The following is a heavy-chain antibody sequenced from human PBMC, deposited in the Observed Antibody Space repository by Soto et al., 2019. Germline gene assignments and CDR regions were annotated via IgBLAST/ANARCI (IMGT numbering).Heavy chain of an antibody. CDR3: ARVFYGDYVYFQH. V-gene: IGHV4-31*03. J-gene: IGHJ1*01. Sequence: SETLSLTCTVSGCSISSSSYDWGWIRQHPGKGLEWIGYIYYSGSTYYNPSLKSRVTISVDTSKNQFSLKLSSVTAADTAVYYCARVFYGDYVYFQHWGQGTLVTVSS. D-gene: IGHD4-17*01. CDR1: GCSISSSSYD. CDR2: IYYSGST.